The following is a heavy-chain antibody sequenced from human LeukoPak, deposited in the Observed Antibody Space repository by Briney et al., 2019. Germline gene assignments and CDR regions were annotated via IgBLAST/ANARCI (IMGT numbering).Heavy chain of an antibody. CDR1: GFTFSSYG. V-gene: IGHV3-30*18. J-gene: IGHJ4*02. CDR2: ISYDGSNK. CDR3: AKDRRGSYYGSGSYYKGGDY. D-gene: IGHD3-10*01. Sequence: GGSLRLSCAASGFTFSSYGMHWVRQAPGKGLEWVAVISYDGSNKYYADSVKGRFTISRDNSKNTLYLQMNSLRAEDTAVYYCAKDRRGSYYGSGSYYKGGDYWGQGTLVTVSS.